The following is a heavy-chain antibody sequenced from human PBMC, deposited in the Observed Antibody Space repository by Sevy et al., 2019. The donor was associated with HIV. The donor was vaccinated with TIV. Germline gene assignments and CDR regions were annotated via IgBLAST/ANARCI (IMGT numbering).Heavy chain of an antibody. CDR2: IRNRPNRYTT. CDR1: GFTFSDHY. V-gene: IGHV3-72*01. Sequence: GGSLRLSCAASGFTFSDHYVDWVRQAPGKGLEWVGRIRNRPNRYTTEYAASVKGRFTISRDDSRNSVYLQMNSLKTQDSAVYYCVRGPNCGVGGCQQISPYCLDVWGKGATVTVSS. D-gene: IGHD2-15*01. J-gene: IGHJ6*03. CDR3: VRGPNCGVGGCQQISPYCLDV.